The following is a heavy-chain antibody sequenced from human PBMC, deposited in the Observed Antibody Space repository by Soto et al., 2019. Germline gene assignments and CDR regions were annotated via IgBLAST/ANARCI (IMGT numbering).Heavy chain of an antibody. CDR3: AKDRRDGDFMHILVVDF. CDR2: MSYDESKK. D-gene: IGHD2-15*01. V-gene: IGHV3-30*18. Sequence: QVRLVESGGGVVQPGGSLSLPCETPGFSLSPYAFHWARKAPGKGREWVALMSYDESKKYYANSVKGRFTISRDTSKNTLVLEMNNLRVEDTAVYYCAKDRRDGDFMHILVVDFWGQGALVTVSS. J-gene: IGHJ4*02. CDR1: GFSLSPYA.